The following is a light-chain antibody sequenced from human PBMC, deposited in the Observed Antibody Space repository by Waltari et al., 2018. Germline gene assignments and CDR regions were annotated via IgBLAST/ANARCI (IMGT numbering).Light chain of an antibody. CDR1: GSDIGASNY. Sequence: QSALTQPASVSGSPGQSITISCIGSGSDIGASNYVTWYQRHPGKAPKLIIFDVSRRPSGVSHRCSGSKSGNTASLTISGLQTEDEADYYCSSYTTTNTLVIFGGGTNLAVL. V-gene: IGLV2-14*01. CDR3: SSYTTTNTLVI. J-gene: IGLJ2*01. CDR2: DVS.